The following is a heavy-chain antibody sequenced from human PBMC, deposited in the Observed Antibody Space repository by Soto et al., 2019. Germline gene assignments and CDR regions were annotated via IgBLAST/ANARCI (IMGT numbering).Heavy chain of an antibody. CDR1: GFTFSSYW. Sequence: GGSLRLSCAASGFTFSSYWMSWVRQAPGKGLEWVANIKQDGSEKYYVDSVKGRFTISRDNAKNSLYLQMNSLRAEDAAVYYCARAVKYYDILTGYYLRDYYYGMDVWGQGTTVTVSS. V-gene: IGHV3-7*04. D-gene: IGHD3-9*01. CDR3: ARAVKYYDILTGYYLRDYYYGMDV. CDR2: IKQDGSEK. J-gene: IGHJ6*02.